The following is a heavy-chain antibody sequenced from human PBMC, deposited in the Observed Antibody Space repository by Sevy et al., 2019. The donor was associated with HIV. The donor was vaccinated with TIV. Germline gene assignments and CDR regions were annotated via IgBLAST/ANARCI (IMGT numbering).Heavy chain of an antibody. V-gene: IGHV3-74*01. CDR2: INSDGSST. J-gene: IGHJ6*02. D-gene: IGHD3-9*01. CDR3: ARDLSYDILTGYPLFDYYGMDV. CDR1: GFTFSSYW. Sequence: GGSLRLSCAASGFTFSSYWMHWVRQAPGKGLVWVSRINSDGSSTRYADSVKGRFTISIDNAKNTLYLQMNSLRAEDTAVYYCARDLSYDILTGYPLFDYYGMDVWGQGTTVTVSS.